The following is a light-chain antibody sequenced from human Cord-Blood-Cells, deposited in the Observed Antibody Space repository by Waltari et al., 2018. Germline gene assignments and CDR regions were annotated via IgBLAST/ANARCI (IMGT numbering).Light chain of an antibody. V-gene: IGLV2-14*03. CDR3: SSYTSSRV. Sequence: QSALPQPASVSGSPGQSITIPCPGTSSDVGGYNYVSWYQQHPGKAPKRMIDDVSNRPSGVSNRFSGSKSGNTASLTISGLQAEDEADYYCSSYTSSRVFGGGTKLTVL. J-gene: IGLJ3*02. CDR2: DVS. CDR1: SSDVGGYNY.